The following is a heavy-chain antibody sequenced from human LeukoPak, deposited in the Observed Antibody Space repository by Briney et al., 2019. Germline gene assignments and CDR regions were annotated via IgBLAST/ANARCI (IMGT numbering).Heavy chain of an antibody. Sequence: ASVKVSCKASGYTFTGYYIHWVRQAPGQGLEWMGWINPNSGGTNYAQKFQGRVTMTRDTSISTAYMELSRLRSDDTAVYYCARALNQWLANDAFDIWGQGTMVTVSS. CDR3: ARALNQWLANDAFDI. D-gene: IGHD6-19*01. J-gene: IGHJ3*02. V-gene: IGHV1-2*02. CDR2: INPNSGGT. CDR1: GYTFTGYY.